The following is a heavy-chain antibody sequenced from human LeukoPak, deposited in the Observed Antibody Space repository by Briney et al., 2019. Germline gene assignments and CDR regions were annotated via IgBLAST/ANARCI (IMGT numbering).Heavy chain of an antibody. CDR1: GFTSSNAW. Sequence: PGGSLRLSCAASGFTSSNAWMNWVRQAPGKGLEWVGRIKSKTDGGTTDYAAPVKGRFTISRDDSKNTLYLQMNSLKTEDTAVYYCTTRPPYYSEFDYWGQGTLVTVSS. D-gene: IGHD3-22*01. CDR2: IKSKTDGGTT. J-gene: IGHJ4*02. V-gene: IGHV3-15*07. CDR3: TTRPPYYSEFDY.